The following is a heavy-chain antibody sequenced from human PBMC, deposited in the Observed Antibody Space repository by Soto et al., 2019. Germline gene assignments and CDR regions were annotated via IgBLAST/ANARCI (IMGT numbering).Heavy chain of an antibody. Sequence: SETLSLTCDVSGDSISNNYWWTWVRQFPGEGLQWIGEIFHSGSTNYNPPLKNRVNISVDKSNNRFSLMLSSVTAADTAVYFCARGDFWSGSDYWGRGIQVT. CDR1: GDSISNNYW. J-gene: IGHJ4*02. CDR2: IFHSGST. V-gene: IGHV4-4*02. CDR3: ARGDFWSGSDY. D-gene: IGHD3-3*01.